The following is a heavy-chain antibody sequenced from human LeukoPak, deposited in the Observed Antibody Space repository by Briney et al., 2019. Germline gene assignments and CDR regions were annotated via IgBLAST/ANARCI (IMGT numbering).Heavy chain of an antibody. D-gene: IGHD6-19*01. CDR2: IYYSGSI. Sequence: SETLSLTCTVSGGSISSYYWSWIRQPPGKGLEWIGYIYYSGSINYNPSLKSRVTISEDTSKNQFSLKLRSVTAADTAVYYCARQAAVAGTPDWFDPWGRGTLVTVSS. V-gene: IGHV4-59*01. CDR3: ARQAAVAGTPDWFDP. CDR1: GGSISSYY. J-gene: IGHJ5*02.